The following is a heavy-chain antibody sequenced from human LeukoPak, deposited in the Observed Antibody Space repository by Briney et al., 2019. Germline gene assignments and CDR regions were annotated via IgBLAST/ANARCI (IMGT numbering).Heavy chain of an antibody. Sequence: KSSETLSLTCSVSGGSITGSSFYWGWIRQPPGKGLEWIGNIYYSGSTYYSASLKSRVTMSLDKSKNLLSLNLTSVTAADTAVYYCSRESGAFSPFGYWGQGTLVTVSS. CDR2: IYYSGST. V-gene: IGHV4-39*07. CDR1: GGSITGSSFY. D-gene: IGHD1-26*01. J-gene: IGHJ4*02. CDR3: SRESGAFSPFGY.